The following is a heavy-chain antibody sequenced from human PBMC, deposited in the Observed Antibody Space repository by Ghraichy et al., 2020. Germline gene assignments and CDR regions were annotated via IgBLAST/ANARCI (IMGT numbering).Heavy chain of an antibody. CDR1: GYTLTELS. D-gene: IGHD3-16*02. CDR3: ATDRPNNVWGSYPKREWYFDY. CDR2: FDPEDGET. J-gene: IGHJ4*02. V-gene: IGHV1-24*01. Sequence: ASVKVSCKVSGYTLTELSMHWVRQAPGKGLEWMGGFDPEDGETIYAQKFQGRVTMTEDTSTDTAYMELSSLRSEDTAVYYCATDRPNNVWGSYPKREWYFDYWGQGTLVTVSS.